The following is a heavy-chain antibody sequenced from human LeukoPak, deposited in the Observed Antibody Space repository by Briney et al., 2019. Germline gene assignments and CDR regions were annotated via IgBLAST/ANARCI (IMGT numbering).Heavy chain of an antibody. CDR1: GGSISSYY. CDR3: ARGHSNCSPTSCYFPSDY. CDR2: IYNSGRT. D-gene: IGHD2-2*01. Sequence: SETLSLTCIVSGGSISSYYWSWIRQPAGKGLEWIGYIYNSGRTNYNPSLKSRITISVDTSKNQFSLRLSSVTAADTAVYYCARGHSNCSPTSCYFPSDYWGQGTLVTVSS. J-gene: IGHJ4*02. V-gene: IGHV4-59*01.